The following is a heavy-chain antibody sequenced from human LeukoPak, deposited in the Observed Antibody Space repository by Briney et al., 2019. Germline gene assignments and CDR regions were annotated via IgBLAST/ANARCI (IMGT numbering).Heavy chain of an antibody. CDR1: GGSISSGGYS. CDR2: IYHSGST. J-gene: IGHJ5*02. CDR3: ARAVRGRNWFDP. Sequence: PSQTLSLTCAVSGGSISSGGYSGRWIRRPRGKGVGLIGYIYHSGSTYYTSSLKRRVTISVDRYKNQFSLKLSSVTAADTTVYYCARAVRGRNWFDPWGQGTLVTVSS. V-gene: IGHV4-30-2*01. D-gene: IGHD5-12*01.